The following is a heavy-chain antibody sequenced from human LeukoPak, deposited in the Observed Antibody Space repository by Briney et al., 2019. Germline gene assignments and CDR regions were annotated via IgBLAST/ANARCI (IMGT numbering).Heavy chain of an antibody. Sequence: PGGSLRLSCAASGFTFSSYWMSWVRQAPGKGLEWVANKKQDGSEKYYVDSVKGRFTMSRDNAKNSVFLQMNSLRAEDTAVYYCARGARDESKSIVVVPAAHYYMDVWGKGTTVTVSS. CDR3: ARGARDESKSIVVVPAAHYYMDV. CDR2: KKQDGSEK. D-gene: IGHD2-2*01. CDR1: GFTFSSYW. V-gene: IGHV3-7*04. J-gene: IGHJ6*03.